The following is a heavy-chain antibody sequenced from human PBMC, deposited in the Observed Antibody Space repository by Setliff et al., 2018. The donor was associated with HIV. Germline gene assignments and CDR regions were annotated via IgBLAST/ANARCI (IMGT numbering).Heavy chain of an antibody. D-gene: IGHD2-2*01. CDR3: ARHICGTTACYAVDV. CDR2: IYHNGFA. V-gene: IGHV4-59*11. Sequence: SETLSXXXTVSGDSITGRWLSWIRQPPGKGLEWTGNIYHNGFANYNPSLKSRLTXSVDTSKNQVSLTLSSVTPADTAVYYCARHICGTTACYAVDVWGPGTMVTVSS. CDR1: GDSITGRW. J-gene: IGHJ3*01.